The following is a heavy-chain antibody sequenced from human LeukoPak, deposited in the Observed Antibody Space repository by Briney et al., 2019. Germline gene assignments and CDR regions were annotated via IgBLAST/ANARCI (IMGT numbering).Heavy chain of an antibody. CDR3: ARVRTVFGVVAYYYYMDV. D-gene: IGHD3-3*01. V-gene: IGHV1-8*01. CDR1: GYTFTSYD. CDR2: MNPNSGNT. Sequence: GASVKVSCKASGYTFTSYDINWVRQAPGQGLEWMGGMNPNSGNTGYAQKFQGRVTMTRNTSISTAYMELSSLRSEDTAVYYCARVRTVFGVVAYYYYMDVWGKGTTVTVSS. J-gene: IGHJ6*03.